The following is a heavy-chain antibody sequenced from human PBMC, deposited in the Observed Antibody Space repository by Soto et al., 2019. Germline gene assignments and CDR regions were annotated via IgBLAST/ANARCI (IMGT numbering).Heavy chain of an antibody. J-gene: IGHJ4*02. CDR3: AQAPLSVEVTLHENYFEN. CDR1: GGTFSNSV. V-gene: IGHV1-69*13. Sequence: ASVKVSCKASGGTFSNSVISWVRQAPGQGLEWMGGIIPIFDTANYAQRLEGRVTIIADESTSTAYLELRSLRSEDTAVYYCAQAPLSVEVTLHENYFENWGQATLVTVSS. CDR2: IIPIFDTA. D-gene: IGHD2-21*02.